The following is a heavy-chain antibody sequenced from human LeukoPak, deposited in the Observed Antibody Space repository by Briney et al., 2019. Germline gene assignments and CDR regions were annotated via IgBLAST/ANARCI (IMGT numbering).Heavy chain of an antibody. CDR1: GGTFSSYL. Sequence: GASLKVSCKASGGTFSSYLISWVRQAPGQGLEWMGGIIPIIGTADYIQKFQDRVTITADESTTTSYMELRSLRSDDTAVYYCARDVVGAYGTKALDDWGQGTLVTVSA. J-gene: IGHJ4*02. CDR2: IIPIIGTA. CDR3: ARDVVGAYGTKALDD. D-gene: IGHD1-26*01. V-gene: IGHV1-69*13.